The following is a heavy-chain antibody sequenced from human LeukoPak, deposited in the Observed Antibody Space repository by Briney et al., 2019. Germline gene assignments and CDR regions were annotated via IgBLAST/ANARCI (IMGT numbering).Heavy chain of an antibody. V-gene: IGHV3-48*04. J-gene: IGHJ4*02. Sequence: GGSLRLSCAASEFTFSSYSMNWVRQAPGKGLEWISYINSGSTTIYYADSVKGRFIISRDNAKNSVYLQMNSLRAEDTAVYFCARTASGSFSIWGQGTLVTVSS. CDR3: ARTASGSFSI. D-gene: IGHD1-26*01. CDR1: EFTFSSYS. CDR2: INSGSTTI.